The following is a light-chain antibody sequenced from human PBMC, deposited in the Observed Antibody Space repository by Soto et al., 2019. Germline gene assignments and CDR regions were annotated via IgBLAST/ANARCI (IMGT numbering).Light chain of an antibody. CDR3: QQYNTYAT. Sequence: IHPTHSPSTLSAAVLYSVTITFRASQNIRNLLAWYQQKPGKAPKPLIYDASTLKTGVPSRFSGSGSGSEFNFTITGLQPDDFATYFCQQYNTYATFGQGTRLEIK. CDR1: QNIRNL. J-gene: IGKJ5*01. V-gene: IGKV1-5*01. CDR2: DAS.